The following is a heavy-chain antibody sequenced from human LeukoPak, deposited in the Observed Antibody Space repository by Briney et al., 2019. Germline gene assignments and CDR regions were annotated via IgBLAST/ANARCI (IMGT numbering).Heavy chain of an antibody. CDR3: ARDHRITIFGLQPSDNWFDP. V-gene: IGHV1-69*05. Sequence: ASVKVSCKASGGTFSNYAISWVRQAPGQGLEWMGGIIPIFGTANYAQKFQGRVTITTDESTSTAYMELSSLRSEDTAVYYCARDHRITIFGLQPSDNWFDPWGQGTLVTVSS. CDR2: IIPIFGTA. J-gene: IGHJ5*02. CDR1: GGTFSNYA. D-gene: IGHD3-3*01.